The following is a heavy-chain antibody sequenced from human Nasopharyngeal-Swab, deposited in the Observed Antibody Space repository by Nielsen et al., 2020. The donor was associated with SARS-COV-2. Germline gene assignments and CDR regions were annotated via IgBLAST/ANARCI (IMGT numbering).Heavy chain of an antibody. V-gene: IGHV7-4-1*02. Sequence: ASVKVSCKASGYTFTSYAMNWVRQAPGQGLEWMGWINTNTGNPTYAQGFTGRFVFSLGTSVSTAYLQISSLKAEDTAVYYCAREKGIVPEWDYYMDVWGKGTTVTVSS. CDR1: GYTFTSYA. CDR3: AREKGIVPEWDYYMDV. D-gene: IGHD2/OR15-2a*01. J-gene: IGHJ6*03. CDR2: INTNTGNP.